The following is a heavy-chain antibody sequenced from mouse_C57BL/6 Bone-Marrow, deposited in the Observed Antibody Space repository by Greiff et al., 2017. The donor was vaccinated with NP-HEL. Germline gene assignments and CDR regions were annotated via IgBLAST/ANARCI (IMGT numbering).Heavy chain of an antibody. V-gene: IGHV1-81*01. CDR2: IYPRSGNT. J-gene: IGHJ1*03. CDR1: GYTFTSYG. CDR3: ARIYYGSSCYWYFDV. D-gene: IGHD1-1*01. Sequence: VMLVESGAELARPGASVKLSCKASGYTFTSYGISWVKQRTGQGLEWIGEIYPRSGNTYYNEKFKGKATLTADKSSSTAYMELRSLTSEDSAVYFCARIYYGSSCYWYFDVWGTGTTVTVSS.